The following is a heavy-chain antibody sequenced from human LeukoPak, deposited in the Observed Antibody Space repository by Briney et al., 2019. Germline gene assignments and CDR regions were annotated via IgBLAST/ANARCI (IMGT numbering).Heavy chain of an antibody. CDR2: ILSDGSNK. CDR3: AVIAGSYESRQINWFDP. CDR1: GFTFSSYA. J-gene: IGHJ5*02. D-gene: IGHD1-26*01. V-gene: IGHV3-30*04. Sequence: PGGSLRLSCAASGFTFSSYAMHWVRQAPGKGLEWVAVILSDGSNKYYADSVKGRFTISRDNSKNTLYLQMNSLRAEDTAVYYCAVIAGSYESRQINWFDPWGQGTLVTVSS.